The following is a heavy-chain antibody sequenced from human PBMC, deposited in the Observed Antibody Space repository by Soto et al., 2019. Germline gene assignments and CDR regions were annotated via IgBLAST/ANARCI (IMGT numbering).Heavy chain of an antibody. Sequence: PGGSLRLSCAASGFTFSSYGMHWVRQAPGKGLEWVAVISYDGSNKYYADSVKGRFTISRDNSKNTLYLQMNSLRAEDTAVYYCAKEMFKGRVVVAATGSQFDYWGQGTLVTVSS. J-gene: IGHJ4*02. CDR3: AKEMFKGRVVVAATGSQFDY. CDR1: GFTFSSYG. V-gene: IGHV3-30*18. D-gene: IGHD2-15*01. CDR2: ISYDGSNK.